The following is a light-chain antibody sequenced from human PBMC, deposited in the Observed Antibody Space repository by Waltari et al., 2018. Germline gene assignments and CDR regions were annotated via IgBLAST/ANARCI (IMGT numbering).Light chain of an antibody. J-gene: IGLJ3*02. V-gene: IGLV2-23*02. Sequence: QSALTQPASVSGSPGQSITISCSGTSSDLGRYNLVSWYQQHPGKAPKLIIFEIFKRPSGVSNRFSGSKAGDTGSLTVSGLQADDEAEYFCSSYAGNSVVFGGGTKLTIL. CDR1: SSDLGRYNL. CDR2: EIF. CDR3: SSYAGNSVV.